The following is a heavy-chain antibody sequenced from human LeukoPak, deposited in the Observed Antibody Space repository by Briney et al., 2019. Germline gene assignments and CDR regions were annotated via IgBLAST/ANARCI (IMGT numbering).Heavy chain of an antibody. J-gene: IGHJ4*02. CDR1: GFTFGDYA. CDR2: ISWNSGSI. V-gene: IGHV3-9*01. Sequence: GRSLRLSCAASGFTFGDYAMHWVRQAPGKGLEWVSGISWNSGSIGYADSVKGRFTISRDNAKNSLYLQMNSLRAEDTALYYCAKGYDILTGYPIDYWGQGTLVTVSS. CDR3: AKGYDILTGYPIDY. D-gene: IGHD3-9*01.